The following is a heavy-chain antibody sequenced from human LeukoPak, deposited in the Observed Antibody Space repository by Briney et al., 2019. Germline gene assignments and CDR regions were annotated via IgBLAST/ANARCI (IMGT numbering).Heavy chain of an antibody. Sequence: GGSLRLSCAASGFTLTSYNMNWVRQAPGKGLEWVSSITRSGDYIYYADSVKGRFTVSRDNAKNSLYLQMNSLRAEGTAVHYCARSITMIVDWFDPWGQGTLATVSS. V-gene: IGHV3-21*01. CDR1: GFTLTSYN. CDR2: ITRSGDYI. J-gene: IGHJ5*02. D-gene: IGHD3-22*01. CDR3: ARSITMIVDWFDP.